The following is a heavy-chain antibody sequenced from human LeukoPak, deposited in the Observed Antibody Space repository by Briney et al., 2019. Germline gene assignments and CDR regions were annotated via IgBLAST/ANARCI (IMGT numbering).Heavy chain of an antibody. CDR3: ARDISPYCSSTSCSNWFDP. CDR1: GGSISSGDYS. Sequence: SQTLSLTCAVSGGSISSGDYSWSWIRQPPGKSLEWIGYIYHSGSTYYNPSLKSRVTISVDTSKNQFSLKLSSVTAADTAVYYCARDISPYCSSTSCSNWFDPWGQGTLVTVSS. J-gene: IGHJ5*02. D-gene: IGHD2-2*01. CDR2: IYHSGST. V-gene: IGHV4-30-2*05.